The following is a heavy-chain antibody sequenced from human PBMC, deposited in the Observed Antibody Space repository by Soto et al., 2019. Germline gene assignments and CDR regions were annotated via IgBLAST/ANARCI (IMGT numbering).Heavy chain of an antibody. CDR2: TYYRSKWYN. CDR3: ARDLRWGIPEGDGMDV. D-gene: IGHD4-17*01. CDR1: GDSVSSNSAA. Sequence: KQSQTLSLTCAISGDSVSSNSAAWNWIRQSPSRGLEWLGRTYYRSKWYNDYAVSVKSRITINPDTSKNQFSLQLNSVTPEDTAVYYCARDLRWGIPEGDGMDVWGQGTTVTVSS. J-gene: IGHJ6*02. V-gene: IGHV6-1*01.